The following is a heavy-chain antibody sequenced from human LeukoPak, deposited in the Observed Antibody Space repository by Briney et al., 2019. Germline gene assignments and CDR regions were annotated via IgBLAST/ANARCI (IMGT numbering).Heavy chain of an antibody. CDR3: ARGRVGYYFDY. V-gene: IGHV3-74*01. Sequence: GGSLRLSCAASGFTFSSYWMHWVRQAPGKGLVWVSWINTDGSSTSYADSVKGRFTISRDNAKNTLYLQMSSLRAEDTAVYYCARGRVGYYFDYWGQGTLVTVSS. CDR1: GFTFSSYW. J-gene: IGHJ4*02. D-gene: IGHD1-26*01. CDR2: INTDGSST.